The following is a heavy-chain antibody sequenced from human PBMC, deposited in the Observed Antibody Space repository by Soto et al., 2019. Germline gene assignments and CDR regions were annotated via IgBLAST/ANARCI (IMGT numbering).Heavy chain of an antibody. CDR3: ARVNINERYFDWLVYDYYGMDV. V-gene: IGHV4-4*02. CDR2: IYHSGST. D-gene: IGHD3-9*01. J-gene: IGHJ6*02. CDR1: GGSISSSNW. Sequence: SETLSLTCAVSGGSISSSNWWSWVRQPPGKGLEWIGEIYHSGSTNYNPSLKSRVTISLDKSKNQFSLKLSSVTAADTAVYYCARVNINERYFDWLVYDYYGMDVLGQETTFTVSS.